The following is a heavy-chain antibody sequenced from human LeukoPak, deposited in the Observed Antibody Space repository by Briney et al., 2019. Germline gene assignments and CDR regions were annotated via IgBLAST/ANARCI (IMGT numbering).Heavy chain of an antibody. CDR2: ISSSSSYI. CDR1: GFTFSSYS. J-gene: IGHJ4*02. D-gene: IGHD3-22*01. V-gene: IGHV3-21*01. Sequence: GGSLRLSCAASGFTFSSYSMNWVRQAPGKGLEWVSSISSSSSYIYYADSVKGRFTISRDNAKNSLYLQMNSLRAEDTAVYYCARDHDSSGYYFLAFDYWGQGTLVTASS. CDR3: ARDHDSSGYYFLAFDY.